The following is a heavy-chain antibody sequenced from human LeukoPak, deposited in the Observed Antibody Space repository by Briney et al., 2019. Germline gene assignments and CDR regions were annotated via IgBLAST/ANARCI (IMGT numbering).Heavy chain of an antibody. D-gene: IGHD6-19*01. V-gene: IGHV3-74*01. CDR1: GFTFSSSW. CDR2: INSDGSTT. CDR3: ARGYTSGWYYFDY. J-gene: IGHJ4*02. Sequence: GGSLSLSCAASGFTFSSSWMHWVRQAPGKGLVWVSRINSDGSTTSYADSVKGRFTISRDNAKNTLYLQMNSLRAEDTAVYYCARGYTSGWYYFDYWGQGTLVTVSS.